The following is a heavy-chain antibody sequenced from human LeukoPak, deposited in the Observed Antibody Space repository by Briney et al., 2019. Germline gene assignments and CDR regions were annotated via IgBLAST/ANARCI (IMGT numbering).Heavy chain of an antibody. V-gene: IGHV3-23*01. CDR2: ISGSGGST. Sequence: GGSLRLSCAASGFTFSSYAMSWVRQAPGKGLEWVSAISGSGGSTYYADSVKGRFTISRDNSKNTLYLQMNSLRAEDTAKYYCTRVGYIDEGIDYWGQGTLVTVSS. D-gene: IGHD5-24*01. CDR3: TRVGYIDEGIDY. CDR1: GFTFSSYA. J-gene: IGHJ4*02.